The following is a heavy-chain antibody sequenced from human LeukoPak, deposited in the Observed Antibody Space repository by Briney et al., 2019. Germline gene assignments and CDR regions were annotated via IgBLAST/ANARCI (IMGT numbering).Heavy chain of an antibody. CDR2: VSYDGSNK. Sequence: GGSLRLSCAASGFTFSNYAIHWVRLAPGKGLEWVAVVSYDGSNKYYAESVKGRFTISRDNSKNTLYLQMNSLRAEDTAVYYCARDGAATYYYYGMDVWGQGTTVTVSS. D-gene: IGHD1-26*01. CDR3: ARDGAATYYYYGMDV. J-gene: IGHJ6*02. CDR1: GFTFSNYA. V-gene: IGHV3-30-3*01.